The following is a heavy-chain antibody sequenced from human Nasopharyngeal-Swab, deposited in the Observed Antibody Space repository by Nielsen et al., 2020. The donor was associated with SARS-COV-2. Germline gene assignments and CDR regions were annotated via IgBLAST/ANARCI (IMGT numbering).Heavy chain of an antibody. CDR3: ARPLSRDSTWTTEANWFDP. Sequence: GESLKISCAASGFTFSSFGRHGVRQAPGKGLEWVSTITGNGDTTYYADSVKGRFTISRDNSENTVYLQMNSLRAEDTALYHCARPLSRDSTWTTEANWFDPWGQGTLVTVSS. D-gene: IGHD6-13*01. CDR1: GFTFSSFG. J-gene: IGHJ5*02. CDR2: ITGNGDTT. V-gene: IGHV3-23*01.